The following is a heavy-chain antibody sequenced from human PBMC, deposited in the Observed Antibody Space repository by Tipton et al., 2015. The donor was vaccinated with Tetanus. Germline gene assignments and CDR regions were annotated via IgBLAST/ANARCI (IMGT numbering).Heavy chain of an antibody. V-gene: IGHV4-61*08. J-gene: IGHJ4*02. CDR3: TRANHEFPKKGPFDS. CDR1: GALLTTGGYS. CDR2: ISDSGLT. D-gene: IGHD3-10*01. Sequence: TLSLTCNVTGALLTTGGYSWGWIRQPPGKGLEWLAYISDSGLTNSNYFLKSRITISRDTSRNQFSLKLTSVTAADTAVYYCTRANHEFPKKGPFDSWGQGTLVIVSS.